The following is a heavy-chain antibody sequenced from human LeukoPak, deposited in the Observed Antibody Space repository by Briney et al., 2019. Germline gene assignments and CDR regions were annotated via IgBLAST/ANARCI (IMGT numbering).Heavy chain of an antibody. CDR2: IYYSGST. Sequence: PSETLSLTCTVSGGSISSYYCSWIRQPPGKGLEWIGYIYYSGSTNYNPSLKSRVSISVDTSKNQFSLKLSSVTAADTAVYYCARSYGSGSFCYFDYWGQGTLVTVSS. V-gene: IGHV4-59*01. CDR1: GGSISSYY. CDR3: ARSYGSGSFCYFDY. J-gene: IGHJ4*02. D-gene: IGHD3-10*01.